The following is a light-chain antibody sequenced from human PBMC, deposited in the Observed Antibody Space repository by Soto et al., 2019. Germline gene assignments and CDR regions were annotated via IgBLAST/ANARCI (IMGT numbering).Light chain of an antibody. Sequence: EIVLTQSPVTLSLSPGERGTLSCRASQSVGTPLAWYQQKPGQAPRLLIYGASNRATGIPDRFSGSGSGTDFTLTISKLEPEDFAVYHCQQYGGSPRTFGQGTRWIS. CDR2: GAS. CDR3: QQYGGSPRT. V-gene: IGKV3-20*01. J-gene: IGKJ1*01. CDR1: QSVGTP.